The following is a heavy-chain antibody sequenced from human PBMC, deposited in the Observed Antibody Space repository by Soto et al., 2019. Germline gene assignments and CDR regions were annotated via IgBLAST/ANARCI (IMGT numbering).Heavy chain of an antibody. CDR1: GYTFTSYY. J-gene: IGHJ3*02. D-gene: IGHD3-10*01. Sequence: QVQLVQSGAEVKKPGASVKVSCKASGYTFTSYYMQCVRQAPGQWLEWMGIINHSAGRTRYAQNFQGRVTMTRDPSMSTVYTQLSSLIPEDPAVYYCARDLNGSGASDIWGQGTMVTDSS. V-gene: IGHV1-46*03. CDR3: ARDLNGSGASDI. CDR2: INHSAGRT.